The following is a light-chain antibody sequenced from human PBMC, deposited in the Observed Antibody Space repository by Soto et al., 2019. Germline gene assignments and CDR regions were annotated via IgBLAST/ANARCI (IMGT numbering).Light chain of an antibody. CDR3: QSYDSSLSGFYV. V-gene: IGLV1-40*01. CDR1: SSKIGAGYD. Sequence: QSALTQPPSVSGAPGQRVTISCTGSSSKIGAGYDVHWYQHLPGTAPKLLIYGNTNRPSGVPDRFSGSKSGTSASLAITGLQVEDEADYYCQSYDSSLSGFYVFGTGTKVTVL. J-gene: IGLJ1*01. CDR2: GNT.